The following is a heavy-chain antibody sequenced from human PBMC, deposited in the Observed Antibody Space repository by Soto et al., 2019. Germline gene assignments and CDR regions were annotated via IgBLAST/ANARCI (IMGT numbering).Heavy chain of an antibody. V-gene: IGHV1-46*01. J-gene: IGHJ4*02. CDR3: ARDYLSSKLSLSYFDF. D-gene: IGHD2-2*01. CDR2: INPSGGSA. CDR1: GYSFISHY. Sequence: QVPLVQSGAEVTRPGASVTGSCKASGYSFISHYIHWVRQAPGQGLEWMGFINPSGGSATLAQKFQGRVTMTRDTSTTTVYMELSSLRSEDAAVYYCARDYLSSKLSLSYFDFWGQGTLVTVSS.